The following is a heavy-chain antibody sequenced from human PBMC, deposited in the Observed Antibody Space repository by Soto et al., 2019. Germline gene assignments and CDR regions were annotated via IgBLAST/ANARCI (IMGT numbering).Heavy chain of an antibody. V-gene: IGHV1-46*01. J-gene: IGHJ3*02. CDR3: AVLHMIVAGICCFDAFAI. D-gene: IGHD6-19*01. CDR2: INPSGGST. Sequence: ASVTVSCKASGYTFTSYCMHWVRQTPGQGLEWMGIINPSGGSTSYAQKFEGRVTMTRDTSTSTVYMELSSLRSEDTAVYYFAVLHMIVAGICCFDAFAIWGQGTMVTVSS. CDR1: GYTFTSYC.